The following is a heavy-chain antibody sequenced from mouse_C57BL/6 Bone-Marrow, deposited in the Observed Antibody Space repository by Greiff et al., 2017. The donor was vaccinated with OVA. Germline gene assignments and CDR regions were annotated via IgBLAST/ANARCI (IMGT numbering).Heavy chain of an antibody. J-gene: IGHJ3*01. V-gene: IGHV1-80*01. CDR3: ARYGFYWFAY. CDR2: IYPGDGDT. CDR1: GYAFSSYW. Sequence: VKLVESGAELVKPGASVKISCKASGYAFSSYWMNWVKQRPGKGLEWIGQIYPGDGDTNYNGKFKGKATLTADKSSSTAYMQLSSLTSEDSAVYFCARYGFYWFAYWGQGTLVTVSA. D-gene: IGHD1-2*01.